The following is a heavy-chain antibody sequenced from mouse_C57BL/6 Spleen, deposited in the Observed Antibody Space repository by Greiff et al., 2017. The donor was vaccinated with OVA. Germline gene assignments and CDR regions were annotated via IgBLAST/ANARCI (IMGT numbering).Heavy chain of an antibody. CDR2: IDPSDSYT. CDR3: HYYGSSSWFAY. CDR1: GYTFTSYW. Sequence: VQRVESGAELVKPGASVKLSCKASGYTFTSYWMQWVKQRPGQGLEWIGEIDPSDSYTNYNQKFKGKATLTVDTSSSTAYMQLSSLTSEDSAVYYCHYYGSSSWFAYWGQGTLVTVSA. D-gene: IGHD1-1*01. V-gene: IGHV1-50*01. J-gene: IGHJ3*01.